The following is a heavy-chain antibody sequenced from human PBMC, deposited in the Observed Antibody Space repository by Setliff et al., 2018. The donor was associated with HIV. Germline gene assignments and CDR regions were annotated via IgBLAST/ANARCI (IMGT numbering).Heavy chain of an antibody. V-gene: IGHV1-18*01. D-gene: IGHD5-12*01. J-gene: IGHJ6*02. CDR3: ARDSREGGYDQYYYYGMDV. CDR2: ISAYNDNT. Sequence: ASVKVSCKASGYTFTSYGISWVRQAPGQGLEWMGWISAYNDNTNYAQKLQGRVTMTTDTSTSTAYMELRSLRSDDTAVYYCARDSREGGYDQYYYYGMDVWGQGTTVTVSS. CDR1: GYTFTSYG.